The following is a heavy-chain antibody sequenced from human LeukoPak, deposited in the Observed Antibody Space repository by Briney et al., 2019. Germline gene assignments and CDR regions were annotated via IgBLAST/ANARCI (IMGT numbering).Heavy chain of an antibody. D-gene: IGHD1-26*01. CDR3: ARDELGPYYYGMDV. V-gene: IGHV3-30*04. CDR2: ISYDGSNK. CDR1: GFTFSSYA. Sequence: GGSLRLSCAASGFTFSSYAMHWVRQAPGKGLEWVAVISYDGSNKYYADSVKGRFTISRDNSKNTLYLQMNSLRAEDTAVYYCARDELGPYYYGMDVWGQGTTVTVSS. J-gene: IGHJ6*02.